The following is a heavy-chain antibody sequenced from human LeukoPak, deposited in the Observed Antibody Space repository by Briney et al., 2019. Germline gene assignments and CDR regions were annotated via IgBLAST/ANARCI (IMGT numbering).Heavy chain of an antibody. CDR2: INYSGSS. V-gene: IGHV4-59*01. J-gene: IGHJ2*01. CDR3: GRRTYYDTLTGYNYWYFDL. D-gene: IGHD3-9*01. CDR1: GGSISSYY. Sequence: SETLSLTCTVSGGSISSYYWSWVRQPPGKGLEWIGYINYSGSSDYNPSLKSRVSFSVATSKDQFSLRLSSVTAADTAVYYCGRRTYYDTLTGYNYWYFDLWGRGTLVTVSS.